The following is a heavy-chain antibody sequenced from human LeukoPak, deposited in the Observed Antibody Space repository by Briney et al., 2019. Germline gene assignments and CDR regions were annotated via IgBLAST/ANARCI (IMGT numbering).Heavy chain of an antibody. CDR2: IYYSGST. CDR3: ARAPGNDYYPYYYMDV. CDR1: GGSLSSYY. V-gene: IGHV4-59*01. D-gene: IGHD4/OR15-4a*01. Sequence: SETLSLTCTVSGGSLSSYYWSWIRQPPGKGLEWIGYIYYSGSTNYNPSLKSRVTISVDTSKNHFSLKVSSVTAADTAVYYCARAPGNDYYPYYYMDVWGKGTTVTVSS. J-gene: IGHJ6*03.